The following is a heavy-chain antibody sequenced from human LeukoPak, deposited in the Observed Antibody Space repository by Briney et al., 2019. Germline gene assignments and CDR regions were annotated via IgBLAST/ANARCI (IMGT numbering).Heavy chain of an antibody. Sequence: PGGSLRLSCAASGFTFSSYWMSWVRQAPGKGLEWVANIKQDGSEKYYVDSVKGRFTISRDNAKNSLYLQMNSLRAEDTAVYYCARVSSGSYFEGVDVWGQGTTVTVSS. CDR3: ARVSSGSYFEGVDV. CDR2: IKQDGSEK. D-gene: IGHD1-26*01. CDR1: GFTFSSYW. J-gene: IGHJ6*02. V-gene: IGHV3-7*01.